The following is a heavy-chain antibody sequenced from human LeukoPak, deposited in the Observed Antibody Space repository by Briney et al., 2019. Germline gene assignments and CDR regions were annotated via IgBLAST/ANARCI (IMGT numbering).Heavy chain of an antibody. CDR3: ARDRDTAMVTGHDAFDI. D-gene: IGHD5-18*01. Sequence: ASVKVSCKASGYTFTSYYMHWVRQAPGQGLEWMGIINPSGGSTSYAQKFQGRVTMARDTSTSTVYMELSSLRSEDTAVYYCARDRDTAMVTGHDAFDIWGQGTMVTVSS. CDR1: GYTFTSYY. CDR2: INPSGGST. J-gene: IGHJ3*02. V-gene: IGHV1-46*01.